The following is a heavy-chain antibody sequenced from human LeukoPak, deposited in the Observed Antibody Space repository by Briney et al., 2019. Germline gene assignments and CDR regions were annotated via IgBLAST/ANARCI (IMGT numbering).Heavy chain of an antibody. D-gene: IGHD3-22*01. Sequence: PTGGSLRLSCAASGFTFSSYAMHWVRQAPGQGLEWVSSISWNSGSKDYADSVKGRFTISRDNAKNSLYLQMNSLRPEDTAFYYCAKFSYYYDSSGYFDKWGQGTLVTVSS. V-gene: IGHV3-9*01. CDR3: AKFSYYYDSSGYFDK. CDR1: GFTFSSYA. J-gene: IGHJ4*02. CDR2: ISWNSGSK.